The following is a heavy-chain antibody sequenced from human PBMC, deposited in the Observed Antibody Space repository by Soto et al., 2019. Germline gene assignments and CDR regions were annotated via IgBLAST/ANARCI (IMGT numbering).Heavy chain of an antibody. CDR3: ARDLQGVRGDP. Sequence: QVQLVQSGAEVKKPGASVKVSCKASGYSFTTYGISWVRHAPGQGLEWMGWISAYNGYTKYAERLQGRVSLTTDTSTTTAYMELRSLRSADTALYYWARDLQGVRGDPWGQGTLVTVSS. J-gene: IGHJ5*02. V-gene: IGHV1-18*01. CDR1: GYSFTTYG. D-gene: IGHD3-10*01. CDR2: ISAYNGYT.